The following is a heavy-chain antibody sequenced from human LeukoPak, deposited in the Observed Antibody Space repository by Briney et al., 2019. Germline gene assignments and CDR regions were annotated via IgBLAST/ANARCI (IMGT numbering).Heavy chain of an antibody. CDR1: GFTFNSYW. Sequence: GGSLRLSCAASGFTFNSYWMHWVRQAPGKGLVWVSRINSDGSSTSYTDSVKGRFTISRDNAKNTLYLEMNSLRAEDTAVYYCARAVYDSKDYWGQGTLVTVSS. CDR3: ARAVYDSKDY. V-gene: IGHV3-74*01. D-gene: IGHD3-22*01. J-gene: IGHJ4*02. CDR2: INSDGSST.